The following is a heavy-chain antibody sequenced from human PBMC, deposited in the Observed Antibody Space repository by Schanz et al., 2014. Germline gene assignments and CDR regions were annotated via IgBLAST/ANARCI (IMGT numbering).Heavy chain of an antibody. CDR3: AKAADWPVNRFDP. V-gene: IGHV3-23*04. CDR1: GFTFSTFA. Sequence: EVQLVESGGDLVQPGGSLRLSCSASGFTFSTFAMHWVRQAPGKGLEWVSALSEGGGGTHYADSVRGRFTISSDSSKNAQYLQMSSLRADDTTVYYCAKAADWPVNRFDPWGQGTLVTVSS. CDR2: LSEGGGGT. J-gene: IGHJ5*02. D-gene: IGHD3-9*01.